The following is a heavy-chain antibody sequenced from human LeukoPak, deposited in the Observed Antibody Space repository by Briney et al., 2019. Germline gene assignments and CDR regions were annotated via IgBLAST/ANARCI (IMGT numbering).Heavy chain of an antibody. V-gene: IGHV1-46*01. CDR1: GYTLTPYY. J-gene: IGHJ4*02. D-gene: IGHD3-10*01. CDR3: ARDHEYYYGSGSYYPGGSDY. Sequence: ASVKVSCTACGYTLTPYYMHWLRHAPGHGLEWMGIINPSGGSTSYAQKFQGRVTMTRDTSTSTVYMELSSLRSEDTAVYYCARDHEYYYGSGSYYPGGSDYGGQGTLVTVSS. CDR2: INPSGGST.